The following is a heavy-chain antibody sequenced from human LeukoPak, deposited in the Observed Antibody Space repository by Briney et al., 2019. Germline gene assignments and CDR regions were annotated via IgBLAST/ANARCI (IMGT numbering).Heavy chain of an antibody. D-gene: IGHD3-10*01. V-gene: IGHV4-38-2*02. CDR3: ARRPTTYGSGSYYAFWHGTNWFDP. CDR1: GYSISSGYF. J-gene: IGHJ5*02. Sequence: SETLSLTCTVSGYSISSGYFWGWIRQPPGKGLEWIGSIYHSGSTSYNPSLKSRLTISVDTSKNQFSLKLSSVTAADTAVYYCARRPTTYGSGSYYAFWHGTNWFDPWGQGTLVTVSS. CDR2: IYHSGST.